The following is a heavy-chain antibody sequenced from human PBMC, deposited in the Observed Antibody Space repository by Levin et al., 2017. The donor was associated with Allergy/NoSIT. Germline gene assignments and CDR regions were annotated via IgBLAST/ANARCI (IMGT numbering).Heavy chain of an antibody. CDR3: ARWILNTMDAFDV. Sequence: SQTLSLTCTVSGDSISSSNAYWGWIRQPPGKGLEWIANFYYGGSTYYNPSLESRVTISVDPSKNHFSLRLTSVTATDTAMYYCARWILNTMDAFDVWGQGTGVTVSS. J-gene: IGHJ3*01. V-gene: IGHV4-39*02. D-gene: IGHD3-10*01. CDR2: FYYGGST. CDR1: GDSISSSNAY.